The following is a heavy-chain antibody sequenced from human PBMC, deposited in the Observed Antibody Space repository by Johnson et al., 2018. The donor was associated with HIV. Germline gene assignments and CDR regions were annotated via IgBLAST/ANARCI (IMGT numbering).Heavy chain of an antibody. CDR1: GFTVSSNY. Sequence: EVQLVESGGGLIQPGGSLRLSCAASGFTVSSNYMSWVRQAPGQGLPWVSVIYSAGSTYYADSVTGRFTISRDNSKNTLYLKMNSLRAEDTAVYYCARPRSGWYWDAFDIWGQGTMVSVSS. V-gene: IGHV3-53*01. D-gene: IGHD6-19*01. CDR2: IYSAGST. J-gene: IGHJ3*02. CDR3: ARPRSGWYWDAFDI.